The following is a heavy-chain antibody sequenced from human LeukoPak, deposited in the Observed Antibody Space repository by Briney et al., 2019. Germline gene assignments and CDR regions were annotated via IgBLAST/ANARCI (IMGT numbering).Heavy chain of an antibody. CDR3: ARDGAGYSSGWYED. V-gene: IGHV4-59*01. D-gene: IGHD6-19*01. CDR2: IYYSGST. CDR1: GGPISSYY. Sequence: SETLSLTCTVSGGPISSYYWSWIRQPPGKGLEWIGYIYYSGSTNYNPSLKSRVTISVDTSKNQFSLKLSSVTAADTAVYYCARDGAGYSSGWYEDWGQGTLVTVSS. J-gene: IGHJ4*02.